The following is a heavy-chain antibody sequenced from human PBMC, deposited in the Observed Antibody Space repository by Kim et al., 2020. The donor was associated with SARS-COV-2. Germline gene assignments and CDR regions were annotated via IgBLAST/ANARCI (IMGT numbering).Heavy chain of an antibody. V-gene: IGHV3-30*04. Sequence: GGSLRLSCAASGFTFSNYAMHWVRQAPGKGLEWVAVISYDGSNKYYADSVKGRFTISRDNSKNTLYLQMNSLRAEDTAVYYCARDSAASGTFDYWGQGTLVTVSS. CDR3: ARDSAASGTFDY. CDR2: ISYDGSNK. CDR1: GFTFSNYA. J-gene: IGHJ4*02. D-gene: IGHD6-13*01.